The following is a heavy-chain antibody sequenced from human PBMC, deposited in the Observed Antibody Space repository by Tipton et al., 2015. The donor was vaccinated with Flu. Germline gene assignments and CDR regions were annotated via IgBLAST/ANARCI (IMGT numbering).Heavy chain of an antibody. D-gene: IGHD1-1*01. CDR1: GGSISSYY. J-gene: IGHJ5*02. CDR2: IYYSGST. CDR3: ASRPTGTTSAWFDP. V-gene: IGHV4-59*01. Sequence: TLSLTCTVSGGSISSYYWSWIRQPPGKGLEWIGYIYYSGSTNYNPSLKSRVTISVDTSKNQFSLKLSSVTAADTAVYYCASRPTGTTSAWFDPWGQGTLVTVSS.